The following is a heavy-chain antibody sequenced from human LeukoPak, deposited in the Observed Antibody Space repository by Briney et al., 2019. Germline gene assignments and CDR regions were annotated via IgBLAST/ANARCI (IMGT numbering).Heavy chain of an antibody. D-gene: IGHD2-2*01. CDR2: MSSSGSFV. Sequence: GGSLRLSCASSGFTPSGHTINWVRQAPGKGLEWVSSMSSSGSFVYYADPVKGRFTISRDNAKNSLFLQMNSLRVEDTAVYYCARALGYCGTSSCKHWYFDLWGRGTLVTVSS. CDR3: ARALGYCGTSSCKHWYFDL. CDR1: GFTPSGHT. V-gene: IGHV3-21*06. J-gene: IGHJ2*01.